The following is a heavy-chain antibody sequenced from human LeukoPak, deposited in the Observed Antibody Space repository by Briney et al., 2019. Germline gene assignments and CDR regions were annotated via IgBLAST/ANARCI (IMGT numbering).Heavy chain of an antibody. CDR1: GGSTSSSSYY. Sequence: SEALSLTCTVSGGSTSSSSYYWGWIRQPPGKGLEWIGSIYYSGSTYYNPSLKSRVTISVDTSKNQFSLKLSSVTAADTAVYYCARTVPGSYYKNGMDVWGQGTTVTVSS. CDR3: ARTVPGSYYKNGMDV. J-gene: IGHJ6*02. V-gene: IGHV4-39*01. D-gene: IGHD3-10*01. CDR2: IYYSGST.